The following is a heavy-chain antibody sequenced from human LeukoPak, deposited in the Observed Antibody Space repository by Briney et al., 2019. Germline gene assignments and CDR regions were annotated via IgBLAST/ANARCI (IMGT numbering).Heavy chain of an antibody. CDR2: IYHSGST. J-gene: IGHJ4*02. CDR3: ARDLKGSKPQFSSTHFDY. CDR1: GGSISSSNW. V-gene: IGHV4-4*02. D-gene: IGHD2-2*01. Sequence: SGTLSLTCAVSGGSISSSNWWSWVRQPPGKGLEWIGEIYHSGSTNYNPSLKSRVTISVDKSKNQFSLKLSSVTAADTAVYYCARDLKGSKPQFSSTHFDYWGQGTLVTVSS.